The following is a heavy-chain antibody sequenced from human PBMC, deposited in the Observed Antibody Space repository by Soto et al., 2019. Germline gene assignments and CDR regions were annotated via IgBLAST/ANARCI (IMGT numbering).Heavy chain of an antibody. Sequence: QVQLVQSGAEVKKPGSSVKVSCKASGGTFSSYSINWVRQAPGQGLEWMGEIIPIFGTANYAQKFQGRVTVTGDGSTGPAFLGLGSPGSGEHAVEFCAGDCWRQSGGVDLWGQGTLVTVSS. V-gene: IGHV1-69*01. CDR2: IIPIFGTA. CDR3: AGDCWRQSGGVDL. J-gene: IGHJ4*02. CDR1: GGTFSSYS. D-gene: IGHD3-3*01.